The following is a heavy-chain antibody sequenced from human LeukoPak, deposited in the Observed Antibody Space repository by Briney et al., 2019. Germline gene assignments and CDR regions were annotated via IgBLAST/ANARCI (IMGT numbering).Heavy chain of an antibody. Sequence: SETLSLTCAVYGGSFSGYYWSWIRQPPGKGLEWIGEINHSGSTNYNPSLKSRVTISVDTSKNQFSLKLSSVTAADTAVYYRARGFALYYYGMDVWGQGTTVTVSS. CDR2: INHSGST. V-gene: IGHV4-34*01. J-gene: IGHJ6*02. CDR3: ARGFALYYYGMDV. CDR1: GGSFSGYY.